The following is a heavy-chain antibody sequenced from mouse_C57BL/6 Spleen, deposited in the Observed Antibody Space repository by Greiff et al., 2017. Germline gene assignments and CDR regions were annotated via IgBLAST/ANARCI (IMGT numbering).Heavy chain of an antibody. CDR3: ARPDYYGSSYVGYFDV. J-gene: IGHJ1*03. CDR1: GFTFSSYT. D-gene: IGHD1-1*01. Sequence: EVKLVESGGGLVKPGGSLKLSCAASGFTFSSYTMSWVRQTPEKRLEWVATISGGGGNTYYPDSVKGRFTISRDNAKNTLYLQMSSLRSEDTALYYCARPDYYGSSYVGYFDVGGTGTTVTVSS. CDR2: ISGGGGNT. V-gene: IGHV5-9*01.